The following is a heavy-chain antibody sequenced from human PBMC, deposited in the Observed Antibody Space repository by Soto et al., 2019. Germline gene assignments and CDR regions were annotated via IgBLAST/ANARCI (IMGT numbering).Heavy chain of an antibody. CDR3: VSWVSAHFDY. D-gene: IGHD2-8*01. CDR1: GFTFDSAYSNG. Sequence: GWSLRLSCAASGFTFDSAYSNGLSWVRQSPGKGPESVSTISSNGANKHYAESVKGRFNISKDASRNTVDLHMNSLRADDTATYFCVSWVSAHFDYWGHGT. V-gene: IGHV3-23*01. J-gene: IGHJ4*01. CDR2: ISSNGANK.